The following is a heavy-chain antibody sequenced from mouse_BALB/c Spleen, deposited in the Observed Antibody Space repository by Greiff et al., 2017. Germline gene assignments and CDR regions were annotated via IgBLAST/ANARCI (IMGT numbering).Heavy chain of an antibody. J-gene: IGHJ4*01. CDR3: ARYDHYYAMDY. Sequence: VQLQQSGAELVKPGASVKLSCTASGLNIKDTYMHWVKQRPEQGLEWIGRIDPANGNTKYDPKFQGKATITADTSSNTAYLQLSSLTSEDTAVYYCARYDHYYAMDYWGQGTSVTVSS. CDR2: IDPANGNT. D-gene: IGHD2-12*01. CDR1: GLNIKDTY. V-gene: IGHV14-3*02.